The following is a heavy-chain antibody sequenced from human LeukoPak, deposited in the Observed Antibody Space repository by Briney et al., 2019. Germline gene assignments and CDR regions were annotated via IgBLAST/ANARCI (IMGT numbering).Heavy chain of an antibody. CDR2: IHSAGSYI. Sequence: GGSLRLSCAASGFTFSTYGMHWVRQAPGKGLEWVAFIHSAGSYIYYGDSVKDRFTISRDNSKNTLYLQMNSLRAEDTAVYYCAKDRDYIIDYWGQGILVTVSS. D-gene: IGHD4-11*01. V-gene: IGHV3-30*02. CDR3: AKDRDYIIDY. CDR1: GFTFSTYG. J-gene: IGHJ4*02.